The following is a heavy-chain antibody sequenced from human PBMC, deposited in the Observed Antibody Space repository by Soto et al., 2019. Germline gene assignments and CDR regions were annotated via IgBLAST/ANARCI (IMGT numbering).Heavy chain of an antibody. V-gene: IGHV4-61*01. CDR2: IYYSGST. D-gene: IGHD6-19*01. CDR1: GGSVSSGSYY. J-gene: IGHJ6*02. CDR3: ASGIEGWYPGRYYYGMDV. Sequence: QVQLQESGPGLVKPSETLSLTCTVSGGSVSSGSYYWSWIRQPPGKGLEWIGYIYYSGSTNYNPSLESEVTISVDTSKTRYSLKLSSVTAADTAVYYCASGIEGWYPGRYYYGMDVWGQGTTVTVSS.